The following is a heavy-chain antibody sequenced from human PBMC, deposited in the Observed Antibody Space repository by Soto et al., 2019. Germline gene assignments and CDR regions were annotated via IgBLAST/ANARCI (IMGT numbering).Heavy chain of an antibody. V-gene: IGHV5-10-1*01. Sequence: PGESLKISCKGSGYSFAGHWITWVRQKPGKGLEWMGRIDPSDSQTYYSPSFRGHVTISATKSITTVFLQWSSPRASDTAMYYCARQIYDSDTGPNFQYYFDSWGQGTPVTVS. D-gene: IGHD3-22*01. J-gene: IGHJ4*02. CDR1: GYSFAGHW. CDR2: IDPSDSQT. CDR3: ARQIYDSDTGPNFQYYFDS.